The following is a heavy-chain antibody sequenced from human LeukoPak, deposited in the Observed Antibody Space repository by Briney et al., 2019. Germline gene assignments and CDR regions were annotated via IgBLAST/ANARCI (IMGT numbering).Heavy chain of an antibody. D-gene: IGHD6-19*01. CDR1: GGTFSSYA. CDR3: ARGSDSSGWYNY. CDR2: IIPILGIA. J-gene: IGHJ4*02. V-gene: IGHV1-69*04. Sequence: ASVKVSCKASGGTFSSYAISWVRQAPGQGLEWMGRIIPILGIANYAQKFQGRVTITADKSTSTAYMELSSLRSEDTAVYYCARGSDSSGWYNYWGQGTLVTVSS.